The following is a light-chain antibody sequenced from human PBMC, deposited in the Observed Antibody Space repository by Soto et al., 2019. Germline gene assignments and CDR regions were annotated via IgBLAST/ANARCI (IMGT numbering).Light chain of an antibody. J-gene: IGKJ1*01. Sequence: DIQMTQSPSSLSASVEDRVIITCRASENINSYLTWYQQKPGKAPKLLIYAASSLQSGVPSRFSGSGSETVFTLTINNLQPEDSATYYCQQSYSRLVTFGQGTKVEIK. CDR2: AAS. V-gene: IGKV1-39*01. CDR3: QQSYSRLVT. CDR1: ENINSY.